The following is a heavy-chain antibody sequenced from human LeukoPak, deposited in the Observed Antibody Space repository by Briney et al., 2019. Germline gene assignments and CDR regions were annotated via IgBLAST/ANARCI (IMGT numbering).Heavy chain of an antibody. J-gene: IGHJ4*02. CDR1: GFTFSSYG. V-gene: IGHV3-30*02. D-gene: IGHD6-6*01. CDR3: AKGPRAYSSSPTYYFDY. CDR2: IRYDGSNK. Sequence: GGSLRLSCAASGFTFSSYGMHWVRQAPGKGLEWVAFIRYDGSNKYYADSVKGRFTISRDNSKNTLYLQMNSLRAEDTAVYYCAKGPRAYSSSPTYYFDYWGQGTLVTVSS.